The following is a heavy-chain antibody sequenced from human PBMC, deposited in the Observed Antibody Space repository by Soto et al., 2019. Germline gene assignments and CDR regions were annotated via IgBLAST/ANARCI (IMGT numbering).Heavy chain of an antibody. CDR2: VIPIFGTP. D-gene: IGHD2-15*01. CDR3: ARSQGGSSSLDIYYYYYYGMDV. Sequence: QVQLVQSGAEVKKPVSSVKVSCKAPGGTFSTYAISWVRQATGQGLEWMGGVIPIFGTPKYAQKFQGRVTITADESTSTGYMELRSLRSEDTAVYYCARSQGGSSSLDIYYYYYYGMDVWGHGTTVTVCS. J-gene: IGHJ6*02. CDR1: GGTFSTYA. V-gene: IGHV1-69*01.